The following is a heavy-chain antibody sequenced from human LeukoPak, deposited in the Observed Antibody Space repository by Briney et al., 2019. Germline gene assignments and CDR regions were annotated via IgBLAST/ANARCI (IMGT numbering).Heavy chain of an antibody. V-gene: IGHV3-21*01. Sequence: GRSLRLSCAPAGFTFSSYSMNWVRQPPGNWLEWVSSISSSSSYIYYADSVKGRFTITRDNAKNSLSLQMHSLRPEDTAAYYCARAKYSSGWYYFDYWGQGTLVTVSS. CDR2: ISSSSSYI. CDR3: ARAKYSSGWYYFDY. J-gene: IGHJ4*02. CDR1: GFTFSSYS. D-gene: IGHD6-19*01.